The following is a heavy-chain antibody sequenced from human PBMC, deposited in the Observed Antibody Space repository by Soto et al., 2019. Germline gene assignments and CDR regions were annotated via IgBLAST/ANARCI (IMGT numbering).Heavy chain of an antibody. D-gene: IGHD3-22*01. V-gene: IGHV1-2*04. J-gene: IGHJ4*02. CDR3: ARGEDRNAHYYYDSSGYYYAPFDY. Sequence: GASVKVSCKASGGTFTGYYMHWVRQAPGQGLEWMGWINPNSGGTNYAQKFQGWVTMTRDTSISTAYMELSRLRSDDTAVYYCARGEDRNAHYYYDSSGYYYAPFDYWGQGTLVNVS. CDR2: INPNSGGT. CDR1: GGTFTGYY.